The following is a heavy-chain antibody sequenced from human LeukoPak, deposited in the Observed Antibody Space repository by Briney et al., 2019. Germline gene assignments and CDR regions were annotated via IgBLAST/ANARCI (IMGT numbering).Heavy chain of an antibody. Sequence: SETLSLTCTVSGGSISSYYWSWIRQPAGKGLEWIGRIYTSGSTNYNPSLKSRVTMSVDTSKNQFSLKLSSVPAADTAVYYCARDTPYYDFWSGPRPHLFDPWGQGTLVTVSS. D-gene: IGHD3-3*01. V-gene: IGHV4-4*07. CDR3: ARDTPYYDFWSGPRPHLFDP. CDR1: GGSISSYY. CDR2: IYTSGST. J-gene: IGHJ5*02.